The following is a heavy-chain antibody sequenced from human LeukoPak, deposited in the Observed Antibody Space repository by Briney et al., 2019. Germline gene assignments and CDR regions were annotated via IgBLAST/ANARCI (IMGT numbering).Heavy chain of an antibody. J-gene: IGHJ4*02. CDR2: IYHSGST. CDR1: GYSISSGYY. CDR3: ARDWGLRLGELSFDY. V-gene: IGHV4-38-2*02. D-gene: IGHD3-16*02. Sequence: SETLSLTCTVSGYSISSGYYWGWIRQPPGKGLEWIGSIYHSGSTYYNSSLKSRVTISVDTSKNQFSLKLSSVTAADTAVYYCARDWGLRLGELSFDYWGQGTLVTVSS.